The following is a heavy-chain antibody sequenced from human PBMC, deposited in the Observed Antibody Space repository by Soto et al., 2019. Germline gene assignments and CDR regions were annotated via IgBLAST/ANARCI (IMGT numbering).Heavy chain of an antibody. V-gene: IGHV1-18*01. CDR1: GYTFTSYG. CDR2: ISAYNGNT. Sequence: WASVKVSCKASGYTFTSYGISWVRQAPGQGLEWMGWISAYNGNTNYAQKLQGRVTMTSDTSTSTAYMELRSLRSDDTAVYYCARDTYYYDSSGYPAKYYGMDVWGQGTTVTVSS. CDR3: ARDTYYYDSSGYPAKYYGMDV. D-gene: IGHD3-22*01. J-gene: IGHJ6*02.